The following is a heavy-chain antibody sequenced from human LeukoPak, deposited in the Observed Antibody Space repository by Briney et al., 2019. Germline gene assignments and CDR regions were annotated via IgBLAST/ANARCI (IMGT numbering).Heavy chain of an antibody. CDR1: GYSFSNYW. CDR3: ARHSSSEF. Sequence: GESLKISCKGSGYSFSNYWIGWVRQMPGKGLEWMAIMNPGTSDTKYNPAFQGQVTISADKSISTAYLQWSSLKASDSAMYYCARHSSSEFWGQGTLVTVSS. V-gene: IGHV5-51*01. D-gene: IGHD6-6*01. CDR2: MNPGTSDT. J-gene: IGHJ4*02.